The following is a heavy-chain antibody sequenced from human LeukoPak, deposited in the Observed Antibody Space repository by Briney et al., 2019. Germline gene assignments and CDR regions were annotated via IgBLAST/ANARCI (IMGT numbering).Heavy chain of an antibody. J-gene: IGHJ6*02. CDR1: GFTFSNAW. CDR2: IKSKTDGGTT. Sequence: GGSRRLSCAASGFTFSNAWMSWVRQAPGKGLEWVGRIKSKTDGGTTDYAAPVKGRFTISRDDSKNTLYLQMNSLKTEDTAVYYCTTASSYYGMDVWGQGTTVSVSS. V-gene: IGHV3-15*01. CDR3: TTASSYYGMDV.